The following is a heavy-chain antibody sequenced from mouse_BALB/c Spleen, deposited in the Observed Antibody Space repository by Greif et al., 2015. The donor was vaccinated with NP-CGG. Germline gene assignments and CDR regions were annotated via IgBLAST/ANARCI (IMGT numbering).Heavy chain of an antibody. Sequence: QVQLQHSGAELAKPGASVKMSRKASGYTFTSYWMHWVKQRPGQGLEWIGYINPSTGYTEYNQKFKDKSTLTADKSSSTAYMQLSSLTSEDSAVYYCARREVTTAYWGQGTLVTVSA. V-gene: IGHV1-7*01. CDR2: INPSTGYT. D-gene: IGHD2-2*01. J-gene: IGHJ3*01. CDR3: ARREVTTAY. CDR1: GYTFTSYW.